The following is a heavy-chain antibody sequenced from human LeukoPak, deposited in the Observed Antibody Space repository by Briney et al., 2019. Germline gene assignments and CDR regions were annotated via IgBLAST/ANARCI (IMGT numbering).Heavy chain of an antibody. CDR2: IRSKFYGGTT. Sequence: GGSLRLSCTGSGFTFGDYSMSWFRQAPGKGLEWVGFIRSKFYGGTTEYATSVKGRFTISRDDSKSVAYLQMNSLKTEDTAVYYCTIPGGSRDAFDIWGQGTMVTVSS. D-gene: IGHD2-2*01. V-gene: IGHV3-49*03. CDR1: GFTFGDYS. J-gene: IGHJ3*02. CDR3: TIPGGSRDAFDI.